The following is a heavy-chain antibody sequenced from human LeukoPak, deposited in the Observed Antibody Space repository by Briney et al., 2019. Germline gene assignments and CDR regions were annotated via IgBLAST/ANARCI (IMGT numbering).Heavy chain of an antibody. V-gene: IGHV4-4*07. D-gene: IGHD2-2*01. Sequence: PSETLSLTCSVSGGPISNYYWSWIRQSAGKGLEWIGRMQPSGTTHYNPSLQSRVTMSVDTSKNQFSLRLSSVTAADTAIYYCATDKYCSSTNCYSPNWFDPWGQGTLVTVSS. CDR3: ATDKYCSSTNCYSPNWFDP. CDR1: GGPISNYY. J-gene: IGHJ5*02. CDR2: MQPSGTT.